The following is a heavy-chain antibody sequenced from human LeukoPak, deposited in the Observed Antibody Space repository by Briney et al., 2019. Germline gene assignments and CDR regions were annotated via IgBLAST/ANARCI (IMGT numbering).Heavy chain of an antibody. Sequence: GGSLRLSCAASGFTFSGCAVSWVRQAPGKGLLWVSRINSDGSATIYADSVRGRFTISRDNAKNTLYLQMSGLRVEDTAVYHCASDSPYYGMDVWGQGTTVTVSS. CDR3: ASDSPYYGMDV. CDR2: INSDGSAT. CDR1: GFTFSGCA. V-gene: IGHV3-74*01. J-gene: IGHJ6*02.